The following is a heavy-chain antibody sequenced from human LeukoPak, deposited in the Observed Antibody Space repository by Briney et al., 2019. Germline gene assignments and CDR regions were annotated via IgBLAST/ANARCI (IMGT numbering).Heavy chain of an antibody. D-gene: IGHD4-11*01. J-gene: IGHJ6*02. Sequence: PSQTLSLTCAISGDSVSSNSAAWNWIRQSPSRGLEWLGRTYYRSKWYNDYAVSAKSRITINPDTSKNQFSLHLSSVTPEDTAVYYCAREGDYKVGHYYYGLDVWGQRTTVTVSS. V-gene: IGHV6-1*01. CDR3: AREGDYKVGHYYYGLDV. CDR1: GDSVSSNSAA. CDR2: TYYRSKWYN.